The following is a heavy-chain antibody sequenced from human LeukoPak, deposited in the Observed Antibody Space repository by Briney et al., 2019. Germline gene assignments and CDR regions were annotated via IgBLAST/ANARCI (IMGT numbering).Heavy chain of an antibody. CDR1: GFTFNRCW. J-gene: IGHJ1*01. Sequence: GGSLRLSCVVSGFTFNRCWMNWVRQAPGKGLEWVAHINPDGRDTYYVYSVEGRLTISRDNAQNSMYLQMNSLRVEDTAVYYCTSWGDTTAEHFQRWGQGTLVTVSS. V-gene: IGHV3-7*01. D-gene: IGHD2-21*02. CDR3: TSWGDTTAEHFQR. CDR2: INPDGRDT.